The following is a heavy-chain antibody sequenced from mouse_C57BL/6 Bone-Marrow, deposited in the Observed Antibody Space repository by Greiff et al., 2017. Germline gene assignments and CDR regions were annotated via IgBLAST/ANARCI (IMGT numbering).Heavy chain of an antibody. Sequence: EVMLVESGGGLVQPGGSLKLSCAASGFTFSDYGMAWVRQAPRKGPEWVAFISNLAYSIYYADTVTGRFTISRENAKNTLYLEMSSLRSEDTAMYYCARQGRLPRRLYYAMDYWGQGTSVTVSS. J-gene: IGHJ4*01. V-gene: IGHV5-15*04. CDR3: ARQGRLPRRLYYAMDY. D-gene: IGHD2-2*01. CDR1: GFTFSDYG. CDR2: ISNLAYSI.